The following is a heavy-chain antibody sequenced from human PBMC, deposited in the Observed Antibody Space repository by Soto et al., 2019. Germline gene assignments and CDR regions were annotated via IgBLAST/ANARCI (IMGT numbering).Heavy chain of an antibody. D-gene: IGHD2-2*02. Sequence: ASVKVSCKASGGTFSSYTISWVRQAPGQGLEWMGRIIPILGIANYAQKFQGRVTITADKSTSTAYMELSSLRSEDTAVYYCASLYRYYYYMDVWGKGTTVTVSS. CDR2: IIPILGIA. V-gene: IGHV1-69*02. CDR1: GGTFSSYT. J-gene: IGHJ6*03. CDR3: ASLYRYYYYMDV.